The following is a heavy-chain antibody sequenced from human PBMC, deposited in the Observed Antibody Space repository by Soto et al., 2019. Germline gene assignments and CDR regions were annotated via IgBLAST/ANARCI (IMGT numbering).Heavy chain of an antibody. CDR2: IYSGGST. CDR3: ARDKVVPAAMRGYYYYYMDV. CDR1: GFTVSSNY. D-gene: IGHD2-2*01. J-gene: IGHJ6*03. V-gene: IGHV3-53*04. Sequence: GGSLRLSCAASGFTVSSNYMSWVRQAPGKGLEWVSVIYSGGSTYYADSVKGTFTIARHNSKNTLYLQMNSLRAEDTAVYYCARDKVVPAAMRGYYYYYMDVWGKGTTVTVSS.